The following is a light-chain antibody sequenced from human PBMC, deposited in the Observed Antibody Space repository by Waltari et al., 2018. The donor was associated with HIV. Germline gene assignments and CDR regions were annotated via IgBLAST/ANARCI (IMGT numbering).Light chain of an antibody. V-gene: IGKV4-1*01. J-gene: IGKJ2*01. CDR3: QQQDVSPYT. CDR1: QSLDNSNNHNY. Sequence: DIVMTQSPASLYVSLGVRATINFRSSQSLDNSNNHNYLAWYQQNPAQPPKLLISWASTRNSGVPDRFTGSGSGTDFTLSISSLQAEDVAVYYCQQQDVSPYTFGQGTKV. CDR2: WAS.